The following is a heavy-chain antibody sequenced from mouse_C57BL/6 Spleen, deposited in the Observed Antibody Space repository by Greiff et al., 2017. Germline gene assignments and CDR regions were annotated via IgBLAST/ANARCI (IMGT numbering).Heavy chain of an antibody. Sequence: QVQLQQSGAELMKPGASVKLSCKATGYTFTGYWIEWVKQRPGHGLEWIGEILPGSGSTNYNEKFKGKATFTADTSSNTAYMQLSSLTTEDSAIYYCARGGAWDGYYQAWFAYWGQGTLVTVSA. CDR2: ILPGSGST. CDR3: ARGGAWDGYYQAWFAY. CDR1: GYTFTGYW. J-gene: IGHJ3*01. D-gene: IGHD2-3*01. V-gene: IGHV1-9*01.